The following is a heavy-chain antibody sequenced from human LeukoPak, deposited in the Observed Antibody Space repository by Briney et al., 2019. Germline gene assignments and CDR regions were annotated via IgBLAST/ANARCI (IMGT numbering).Heavy chain of an antibody. CDR1: GFTFSSYA. CDR2: ISGSGGST. D-gene: IGHD2-2*01. CDR3: AKSGCTSTACYAFDI. V-gene: IGHV3-23*01. J-gene: IGHJ3*02. Sequence: GGSLRLSCAAPGFTFSSYAMSWVRQAPGKGLEWVSAISGSGGSTYYAGSVMGRFTISRDSSKSTLYLQMNNLRAEDTAVYYCAKSGCTSTACYAFDIWGQGTTVTVSS.